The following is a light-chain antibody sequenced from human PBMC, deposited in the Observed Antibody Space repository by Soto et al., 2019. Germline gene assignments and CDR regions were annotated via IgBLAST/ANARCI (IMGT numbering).Light chain of an antibody. CDR2: DDN. V-gene: IGLV1-51*01. Sequence: QSVLTQPPSVSAAPRQKVTISCSGSSSNIGNNFVSWYQHLPGKAPKLLIYDDNKRPSGIPDRFSGTKSVTSATLDITGLQTGDEAHYYCATWDSSLISGVFGGGTKLTVL. CDR3: ATWDSSLISGV. J-gene: IGLJ2*01. CDR1: SSNIGNNF.